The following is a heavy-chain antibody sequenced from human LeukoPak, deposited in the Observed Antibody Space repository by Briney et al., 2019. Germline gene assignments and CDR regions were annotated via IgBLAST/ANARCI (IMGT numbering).Heavy chain of an antibody. V-gene: IGHV1-69*04. Sequence: EASVEVSCKASGGTFSSYAISWVRQAPEQGLEWMGRIIPILGIANYAQKFQGRVTITADKSTSTAYMELSSLRSEDTAVYYCARGDRGYSYWGQGTLVTVSS. CDR2: IIPILGIA. CDR3: ARGDRGYSY. CDR1: GGTFSSYA. J-gene: IGHJ4*02. D-gene: IGHD5-18*01.